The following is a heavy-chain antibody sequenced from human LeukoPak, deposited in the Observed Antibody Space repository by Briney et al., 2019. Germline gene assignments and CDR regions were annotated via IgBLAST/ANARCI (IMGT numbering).Heavy chain of an antibody. J-gene: IGHJ6*03. CDR1: GFTFSSYS. CDR3: AKDFGYDSSGYYYVREDYYYYMDV. CDR2: INNSSSYI. Sequence: GGSLRLSCAASGFTFSSYSMNWVRHSPGKGLEWVSSINNSSSYIYYAHSEKGRFTISRDNAKNSLYRQMNSLRAEDTAVYYCAKDFGYDSSGYYYVREDYYYYMDVWGKGTTVTVSS. D-gene: IGHD3-22*01. V-gene: IGHV3-21*01.